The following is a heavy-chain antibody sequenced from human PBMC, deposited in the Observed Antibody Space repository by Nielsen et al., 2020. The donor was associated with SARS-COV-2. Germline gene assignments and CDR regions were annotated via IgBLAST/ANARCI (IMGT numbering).Heavy chain of an antibody. V-gene: IGHV4-39*01. Sequence: SETLSLTCTVSGGSISSIDYYWGWIRQPPGKGLEWIGTIYYSGSTYYNPSLKSRVTISVDTSKNQFSLKLNSVTAADTALYYCARRRSGPYSYDYWGQGTLVTVSS. CDR3: ARRRSGPYSYDY. J-gene: IGHJ4*02. CDR2: IYYSGST. CDR1: GGSISSIDYY. D-gene: IGHD3-3*01.